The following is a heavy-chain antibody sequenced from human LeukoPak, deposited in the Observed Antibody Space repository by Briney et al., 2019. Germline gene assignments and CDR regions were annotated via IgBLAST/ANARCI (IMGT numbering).Heavy chain of an antibody. D-gene: IGHD3-22*01. Sequence: GRSLRLSCAASEFTFSSYDMHWVRQAPGKGLEWVAVIWYDGRNKYYEDSVKGRFTISRDNSKNTLYLQMNSLRVDDTAVYFCASSHDSSGNDWGQGTMVTVSS. CDR1: EFTFSSYD. CDR3: ASSHDSSGND. J-gene: IGHJ4*02. CDR2: IWYDGRNK. V-gene: IGHV3-33*03.